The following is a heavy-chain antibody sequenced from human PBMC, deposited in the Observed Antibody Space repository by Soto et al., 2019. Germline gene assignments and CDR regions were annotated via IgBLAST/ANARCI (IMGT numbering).Heavy chain of an antibody. J-gene: IGHJ6*03. CDR3: AREGGYCSGGSCDYYYYYMDV. D-gene: IGHD2-15*01. CDR2: ISSSSSYI. CDR1: GFTFSSYS. V-gene: IGHV3-21*01. Sequence: EVQLVESGGGLVKPGGSLRLSCAASGFTFSSYSMNWVRQAPGKGLEWVSSISSSSSYIYYADSVKGRFTISRDNAKNSLHLQMNSLRAEDTAVYYCAREGGYCSGGSCDYYYYYMDVWGKGTTVTVSS.